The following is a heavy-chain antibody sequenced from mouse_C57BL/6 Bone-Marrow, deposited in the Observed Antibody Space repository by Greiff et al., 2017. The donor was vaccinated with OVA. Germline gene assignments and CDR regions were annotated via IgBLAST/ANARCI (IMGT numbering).Heavy chain of an antibody. CDR3: ARENYYGSSYVGAY. Sequence: QVQLKQPGAELVMPGASVKLSCKASGYTFTSYWMHWVKQRPGQGLEWIGEIDPSDSYTNYNQKFKGKSTLTVDKSSSTAYMQLSSLTSEDSAVYYCARENYYGSSYVGAYWGQGTLVTVSA. CDR2: IDPSDSYT. D-gene: IGHD1-1*01. V-gene: IGHV1-69*01. CDR1: GYTFTSYW. J-gene: IGHJ3*01.